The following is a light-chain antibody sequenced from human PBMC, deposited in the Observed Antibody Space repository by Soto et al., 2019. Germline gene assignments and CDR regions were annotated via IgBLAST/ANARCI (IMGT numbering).Light chain of an antibody. CDR2: GAS. J-gene: IGKJ4*02. V-gene: IGKV3-20*01. CDR3: QHYGSSLP. Sequence: EIVLTQSPGTLSLSPGERATLSCRASQSVSSSYLAWYKQKPGQAPRLLIYGASSRATGIPDRFSGSGSGTDFTLTISRLEPDDFAVYYYQHYGSSLPCGGGTEVEIK. CDR1: QSVSSSY.